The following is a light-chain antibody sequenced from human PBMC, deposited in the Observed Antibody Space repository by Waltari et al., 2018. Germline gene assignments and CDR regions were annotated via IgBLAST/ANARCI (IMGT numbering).Light chain of an antibody. J-gene: IGKJ4*01. V-gene: IGKV3-11*01. CDR3: QQRRNWALA. CDR1: HTVTWY. Sequence: ATLTCRASHTVTWYLAWYQQRPGQAPRLLIDGASNRATGILAMFSGSVSETDFTVTSSSLEPEDSAVCFCQQRRNWALAFGGGS. CDR2: GAS.